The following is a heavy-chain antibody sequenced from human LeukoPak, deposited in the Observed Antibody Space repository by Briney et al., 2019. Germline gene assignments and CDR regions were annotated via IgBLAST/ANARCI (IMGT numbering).Heavy chain of an antibody. D-gene: IGHD5-12*01. V-gene: IGHV3-7*01. J-gene: IGHJ4*02. CDR3: ARDSHYSGYDYPLLYFDY. CDR1: GFTFSSYW. CDR2: IKQDGSEK. Sequence: PGGPLRLSCAASGFTFSSYWMSWVRQAPGKGLEWVANIKQDGSEKYYVDSVKGRFTISRDNAKNSLYLQMNSLRAEDTAVYYCARDSHYSGYDYPLLYFDYWGQGTLVTVSS.